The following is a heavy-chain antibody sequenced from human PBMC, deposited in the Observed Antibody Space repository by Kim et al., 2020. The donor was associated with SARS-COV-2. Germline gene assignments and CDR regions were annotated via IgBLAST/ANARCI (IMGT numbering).Heavy chain of an antibody. Sequence: PSLKRRVTISVDTSKTQFSLKLSSVTAADTAVYYCARVTSGSYDAFDIWGQGTMVTVSS. V-gene: IGHV4-59*01. D-gene: IGHD1-26*01. CDR3: ARVTSGSYDAFDI. J-gene: IGHJ3*02.